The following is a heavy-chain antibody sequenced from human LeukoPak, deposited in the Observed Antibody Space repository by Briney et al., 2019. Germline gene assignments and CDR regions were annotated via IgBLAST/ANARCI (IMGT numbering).Heavy chain of an antibody. CDR1: GYTFTSYY. CDR2: INPSGGRT. D-gene: IGHD5-18*01. CDR3: ARVNSYGYYYYYGMDV. V-gene: IGHV1-46*01. Sequence: GASVKVSCKASGYTFTSYYIHWARQAPGQGLEWMGVINPSGGRTTYAQKFQGRVTMTRDTSTSTVYMELSSLRSDDTAVYYCARVNSYGYYYYYGMDVWGQGTTVTVSS. J-gene: IGHJ6*02.